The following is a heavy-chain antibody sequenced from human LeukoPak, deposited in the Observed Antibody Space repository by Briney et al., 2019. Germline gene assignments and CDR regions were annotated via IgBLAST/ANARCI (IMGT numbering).Heavy chain of an antibody. D-gene: IGHD3-10*01. CDR3: AKRGIVIRGLLIMGYNKEAYYFYS. CDR2: ISGSVGGT. J-gene: IGHJ4*02. CDR1: RYTFDVYV. V-gene: IGHV3-23*01. Sequence: RGSLRLSCAPSRYTFDVYVVSWVCPAPGKGLEWGSGISGSVGGTNYADCVSGQFNISRDNSMNTMYMHMNSLRAEDTAVYLCAKRGIVIRGLLIMGYNKEAYYFYSRGKGIMVTVS.